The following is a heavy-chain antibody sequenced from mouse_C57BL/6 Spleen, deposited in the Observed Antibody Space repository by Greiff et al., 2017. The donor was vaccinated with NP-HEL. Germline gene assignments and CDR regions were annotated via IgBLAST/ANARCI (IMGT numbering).Heavy chain of an antibody. D-gene: IGHD2-4*01. CDR1: GYAFSSSW. V-gene: IGHV1-82*01. CDR2: IYPGDGDT. CDR3: ARSGGYYDYPFAY. Sequence: VQLQQSGPELVKPGASVKISCKASGYAFSSSWMNWVKQRPGKGLEWIGRIYPGDGDTNYNGTFKGKATLTADKSSSTAYMQLSSLTSEDSAVYFCARSGGYYDYPFAYWGQGTLVTVSA. J-gene: IGHJ3*01.